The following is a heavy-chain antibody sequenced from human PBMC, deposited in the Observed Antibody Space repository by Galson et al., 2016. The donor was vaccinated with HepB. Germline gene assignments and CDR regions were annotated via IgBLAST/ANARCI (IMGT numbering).Heavy chain of an antibody. CDR1: GGSISSVSSF. CDR3: TRDRGV. Sequence: TLSLTCTVSGGSISSVSSFWGWIRQPPGKGLEWIGSRFNSGNSYYNPSLGSRVTISVDTSKNPFSLKLTSATASDTAIYYCTRDRGVWGQGTTVIVSS. J-gene: IGHJ6*02. CDR2: RFNSGNS. V-gene: IGHV4-39*02.